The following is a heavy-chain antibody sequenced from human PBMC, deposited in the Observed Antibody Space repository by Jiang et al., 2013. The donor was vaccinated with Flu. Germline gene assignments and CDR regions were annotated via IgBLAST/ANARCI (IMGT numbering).Heavy chain of an antibody. CDR3: ARTLLRGYSYGYYYYMDV. D-gene: IGHD5-18*01. CDR1: GGTFSSYA. J-gene: IGHJ6*03. Sequence: GAEVKKPGSSVKVSCKASGGTFSSYAISWVRQAPGQGLEWMGGIIPIFGTANYAQKFQGRVTITADESTSTAYMELSSLRSEDTAVYYCARTLLRGYSYGYYYYMDVWGKGTTVTVSS. V-gene: IGHV1-69*01. CDR2: IIPIFGTA.